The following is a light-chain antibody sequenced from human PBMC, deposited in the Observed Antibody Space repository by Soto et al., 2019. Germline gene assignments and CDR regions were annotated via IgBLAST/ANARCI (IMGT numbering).Light chain of an antibody. J-gene: IGKJ1*01. CDR3: HQYGRSPRT. CDR1: QSVSNNY. Sequence: VVLTQSPGTLSLSPGERATLSCRASQSVSNNYLAWYQQKPGQAPRLLIYGASSRATGIPDRFSGSGSGRDFTLTISRLEPEDFVVYYCHQYGRSPRTFGQGTKADIK. CDR2: GAS. V-gene: IGKV3-20*01.